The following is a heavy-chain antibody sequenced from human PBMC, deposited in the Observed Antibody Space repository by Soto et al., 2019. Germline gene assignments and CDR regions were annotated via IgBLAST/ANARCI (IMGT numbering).Heavy chain of an antibody. V-gene: IGHV4-39*01. Sequence: SETLSLTCTVSGGSISSSSYYWGWIRQPPGKGLEWIGSIYYSGSTYYNPSLKSRVTISVDTSKNQFSLKLSSVTAADTAVYYCARNGGPDFWSGYPEYNWFDPWGQGTLVTVSS. CDR3: ARNGGPDFWSGYPEYNWFDP. CDR2: IYYSGST. D-gene: IGHD3-3*01. CDR1: GGSISSSSYY. J-gene: IGHJ5*02.